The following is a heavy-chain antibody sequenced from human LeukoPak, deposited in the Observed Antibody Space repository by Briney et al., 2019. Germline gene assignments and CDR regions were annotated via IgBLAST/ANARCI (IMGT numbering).Heavy chain of an antibody. Sequence: PSETLSLTCTVSGGSISSSSYYWGWIRQAPGTGLEWIANMFYSGSTYYNPSLKSRVSISVDTSKNQFSLKLSSVTAADTAVYYCARHSCTTSSCTGLYGMDVWGQGTSVTVSS. CDR3: ARHSCTTSSCTGLYGMDV. CDR2: MFYSGST. CDR1: GGSISSSSYY. V-gene: IGHV4-39*01. J-gene: IGHJ6*02. D-gene: IGHD2/OR15-2a*01.